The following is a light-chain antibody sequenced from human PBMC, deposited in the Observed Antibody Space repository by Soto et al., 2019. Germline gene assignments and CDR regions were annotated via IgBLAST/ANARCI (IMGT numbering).Light chain of an antibody. CDR2: GAS. J-gene: IGKJ1*01. Sequence: EIVLTQSPGTLSLSPWERATLSCRASQSVSSSYLAWYQQKPGQAPRLLIYGASSGATGIPDRFSGSGSGTDFTLTISRLEPEDFAVYYCQQYGSSPSWTFGQGTKVDI. V-gene: IGKV3-20*01. CDR3: QQYGSSPSWT. CDR1: QSVSSSY.